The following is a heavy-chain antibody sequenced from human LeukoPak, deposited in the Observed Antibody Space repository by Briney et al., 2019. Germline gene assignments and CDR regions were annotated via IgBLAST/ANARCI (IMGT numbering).Heavy chain of an antibody. CDR1: GFTFSNYG. CDR2: ISSSSNTI. J-gene: IGHJ4*02. CDR3: ARSFDC. V-gene: IGHV3-48*02. Sequence: GTSLRLSCAASGFTFSNYGMHWVRQAPGKGLEWVSYISSSSNTIYYADSVKGRFTISRDNAKNSVHLQMNSLRDEDTAVYYCARSFDCWGQGTLVTVSS.